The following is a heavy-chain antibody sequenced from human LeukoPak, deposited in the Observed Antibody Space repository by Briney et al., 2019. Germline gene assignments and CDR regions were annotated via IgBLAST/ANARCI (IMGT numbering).Heavy chain of an antibody. D-gene: IGHD6-19*01. J-gene: IGHJ4*02. V-gene: IGHV5-51*01. CDR1: GYTLTNYW. CDR2: MYPGDSDV. CDR3: ARRRYSSGPADY. Sequence: GESLKISCTATGYTLTNYWIAWVRQMPGRGLEWLGVMYPGDSDVRYSSSFAGQITISVDRATNTTHLQWSSLKASDTGIYFCARRRYSSGPADYWGQGTQVIASS.